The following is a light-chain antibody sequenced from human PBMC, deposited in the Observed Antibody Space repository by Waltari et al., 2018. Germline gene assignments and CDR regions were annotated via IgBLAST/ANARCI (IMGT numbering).Light chain of an antibody. CDR2: DAS. CDR3: QQYDNLLSFS. Sequence: DIQMTQSPSSLSASVGDRVTITCQASEDINNYLHWFQQKPGKAPELLIYDASNLKTGVPSRFSGSGSGTHYTFTISSLQPDDVATYFCQQYDNLLSFSFGPGTKVDL. CDR1: EDINNY. V-gene: IGKV1-33*01. J-gene: IGKJ3*01.